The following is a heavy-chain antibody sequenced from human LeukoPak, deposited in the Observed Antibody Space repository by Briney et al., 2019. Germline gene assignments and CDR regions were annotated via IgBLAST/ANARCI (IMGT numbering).Heavy chain of an antibody. CDR3: ARGDESGSSGYYSDY. D-gene: IGHD1-26*01. CDR1: GGSISSYF. V-gene: IGHV4-59*01. Sequence: SETLSLTCTVSGGSISSYFWSWIRQPPGKGLEWIGYVYYSGSTNYNPSLKSRVTISVDTSRDQFSLKLSSVTAADTAVYYCARGDESGSSGYYSDYWGQGTLVTVSS. J-gene: IGHJ4*02. CDR2: VYYSGST.